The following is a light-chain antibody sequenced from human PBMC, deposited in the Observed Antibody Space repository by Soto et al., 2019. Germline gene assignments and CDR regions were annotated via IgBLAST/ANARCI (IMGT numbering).Light chain of an antibody. Sequence: EIVMTQSPATLSVSPGERATLSCRASQSVSSNLAWYQQKPGQAPRLLIYGASTSATGIPARFSGSWSGTEFTLTISRLQSEDFAVYYCQQYNNWPRTFGQGTKVEIK. V-gene: IGKV3-15*01. J-gene: IGKJ1*01. CDR2: GAS. CDR1: QSVSSN. CDR3: QQYNNWPRT.